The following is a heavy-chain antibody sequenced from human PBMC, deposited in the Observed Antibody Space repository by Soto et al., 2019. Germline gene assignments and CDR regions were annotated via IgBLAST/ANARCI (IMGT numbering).Heavy chain of an antibody. J-gene: IGHJ4*02. D-gene: IGHD5-12*01. Sequence: QLQLQESGPGLVKPSETLSLTCTVSGGSISSSSYYWGWIRQPPGKGLEWIGSIYYSGSTYYNPSLKSRVTISVDTSKNQFSLKLSSVTAADTAVYYCARPVEMATIPSSYFDYWGQGTLVTVSS. CDR1: GGSISSSSYY. V-gene: IGHV4-39*01. CDR2: IYYSGST. CDR3: ARPVEMATIPSSYFDY.